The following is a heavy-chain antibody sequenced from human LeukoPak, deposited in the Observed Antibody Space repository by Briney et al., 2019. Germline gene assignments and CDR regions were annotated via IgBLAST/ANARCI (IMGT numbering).Heavy chain of an antibody. CDR1: GFTFSSYS. Sequence: PGGSLRLSCAASGFTFSSYSMNWVRQAPGKGLEWVSSISSSSSYIYYADSVKGRFTISRDNAKNSLYLQMNSLRAEDTAVYYCARIAVVTAIGGVPFWGQGTMVTVSS. V-gene: IGHV3-21*01. J-gene: IGHJ3*01. CDR2: ISSSSSYI. D-gene: IGHD2-21*02. CDR3: ARIAVVTAIGGVPF.